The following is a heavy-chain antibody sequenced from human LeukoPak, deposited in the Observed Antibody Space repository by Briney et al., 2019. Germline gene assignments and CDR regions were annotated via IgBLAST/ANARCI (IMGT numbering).Heavy chain of an antibody. Sequence: GGSLRLSCAASGFTVSSNYMSWVRQAPGKGLEWVSVIYSGGSTYYADSVKGRFTISRDNAKNSLYLQMNSLRAEDTAVYYCARVTMVRGVIIPFDYWGQGTLVTVSS. V-gene: IGHV3-53*01. D-gene: IGHD3-10*01. J-gene: IGHJ4*02. CDR1: GFTVSSNY. CDR2: IYSGGST. CDR3: ARVTMVRGVIIPFDY.